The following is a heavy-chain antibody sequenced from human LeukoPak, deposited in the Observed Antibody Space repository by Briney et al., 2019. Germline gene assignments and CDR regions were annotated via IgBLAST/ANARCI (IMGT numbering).Heavy chain of an antibody. CDR1: GYSFTSYW. J-gene: IGHJ4*02. CDR2: IYPGDSDT. CDR3: ARPIFGVVNPPDY. Sequence: GESLKISCKGSGYSFTSYWIGWVRQMPGKGLEGVGIIYPGDSDTRYSPSFQGQVTISADKSISTAYLQWSSLKASDTAMYYCARPIFGVVNPPDYWGQGTLVTVSS. V-gene: IGHV5-51*01. D-gene: IGHD3-3*01.